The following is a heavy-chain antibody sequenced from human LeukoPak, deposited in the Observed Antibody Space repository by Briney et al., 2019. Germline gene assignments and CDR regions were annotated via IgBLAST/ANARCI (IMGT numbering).Heavy chain of an antibody. D-gene: IGHD3-3*01. CDR1: GFTVSSNY. CDR3: ARQGTYYDFWSGYPTEAESGLFDY. CDR2: IKQDGSEK. V-gene: IGHV3-7*01. J-gene: IGHJ4*02. Sequence: HPGGSLRLSCAASGFTVSSNYMSWVRQAPGKGLEWVANIKQDGSEKYYVDSVKGRFTISRDNAKNSLYLQMSSLRAEDTAVYYCARQGTYYDFWSGYPTEAESGLFDYWGQGTLVTVSS.